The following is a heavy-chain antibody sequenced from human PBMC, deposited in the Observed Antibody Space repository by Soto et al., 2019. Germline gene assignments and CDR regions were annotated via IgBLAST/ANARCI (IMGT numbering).Heavy chain of an antibody. V-gene: IGHV1-46*01. CDR1: GYTFTSYY. CDR3: AIFGVVTPFDY. Sequence: ASVKVSCKASGYTFTSYYMHWVRQAPGQGLEWMGIINPSGGSTSYAQKFQGRVTRTRDTSTSTVYMELSSLRSEDTAVYYCAIFGVVTPFDYWGQGTLVTVSS. D-gene: IGHD3-3*01. J-gene: IGHJ4*02. CDR2: INPSGGST.